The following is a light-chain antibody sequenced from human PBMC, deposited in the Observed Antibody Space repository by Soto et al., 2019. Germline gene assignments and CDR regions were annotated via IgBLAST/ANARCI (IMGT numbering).Light chain of an antibody. CDR3: QQYYSPLT. CDR2: WAS. J-gene: IGKJ1*01. Sequence: DIVMTQSPDSLAVSLGERATINCKSSQSVLYSSNDKNYLAWYQQKPGQPPKLLIYWASTRESGVPDRFSGSASGTDFTLTISSLQAEDVAVYYCQQYYSPLTFGQGTKVEIK. CDR1: QSVLYSSNDKNY. V-gene: IGKV4-1*01.